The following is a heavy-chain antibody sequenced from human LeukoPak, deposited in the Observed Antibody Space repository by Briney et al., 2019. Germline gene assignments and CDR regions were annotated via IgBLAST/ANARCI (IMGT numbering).Heavy chain of an antibody. V-gene: IGHV1-2*02. CDR3: AREVVAVVPDY. Sequence: ASVKVSCKASGYSFTDYYMHWVRQAPGQGLEWMGWINPNTGGTNYAQKVQGRVTMTRDTSISTVYMELSRLRSDDTAVYYCAREVVAVVPDYWGQGTLVTVSS. J-gene: IGHJ4*02. D-gene: IGHD2-15*01. CDR2: INPNTGGT. CDR1: GYSFTDYY.